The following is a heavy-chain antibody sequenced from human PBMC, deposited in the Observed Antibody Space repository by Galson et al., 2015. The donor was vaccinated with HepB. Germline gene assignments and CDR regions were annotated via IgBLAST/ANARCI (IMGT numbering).Heavy chain of an antibody. J-gene: IGHJ4*02. CDR1: GYSFTSYW. V-gene: IGHV5-10-1*01. Sequence: QSGAEVKKPGESLRISCKGSGYSFTSYWISWVRQMPGKGLEWMGRIDPSDSYTNYSPSFQGHVTISADKSISTAYLQWSSLKASDTAMYYCARDLTTVTDLWYFDYWGQGTLVTVSS. CDR2: IDPSDSYT. D-gene: IGHD4-11*01. CDR3: ARDLTTVTDLWYFDY.